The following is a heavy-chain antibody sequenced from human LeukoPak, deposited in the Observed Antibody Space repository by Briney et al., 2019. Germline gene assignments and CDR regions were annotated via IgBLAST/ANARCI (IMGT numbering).Heavy chain of an antibody. V-gene: IGHV3-30*18. CDR2: ISYDGSNK. CDR3: AKTHGSGSVDY. CDR1: GFTFSSYG. D-gene: IGHD3-10*01. Sequence: GGSLRLSCAASGFTFSSYGMHWARQAPGKGLEWVAVISYDGSNKYYADSVKGRFTISRDNSKNTLYLQMNSLRAEDTAVYYCAKTHGSGSVDYWGQGTLVTVSS. J-gene: IGHJ4*02.